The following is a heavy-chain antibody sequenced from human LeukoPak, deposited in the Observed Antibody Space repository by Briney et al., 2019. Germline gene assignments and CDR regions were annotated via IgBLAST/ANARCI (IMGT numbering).Heavy chain of an antibody. CDR1: GFTFSIYS. D-gene: IGHD3-10*01. J-gene: IGHJ3*02. Sequence: GGSLRLSCAASGFTFSIYSMNWVRQAPGKGLEWVSSISSSGDYIYYTDSVKGRFTISRDNAKKSQHLQMNGLRAEDTAVYYCARAGSKTSWFDGGFDIWGQGTMVTVSS. V-gene: IGHV3-21*01. CDR2: ISSSGDYI. CDR3: ARAGSKTSWFDGGFDI.